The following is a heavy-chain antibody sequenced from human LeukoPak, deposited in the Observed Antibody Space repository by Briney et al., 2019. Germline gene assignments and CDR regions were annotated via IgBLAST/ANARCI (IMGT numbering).Heavy chain of an antibody. CDR1: GFIVSSNY. Sequence: PGGSLRLSCAASGFIVSSNYMTWVRQAPGEGLEWVSVIHNDGSTYYTDSVKGRFTISRDNSKNTLYLQMNSLRVEDTAVYYCATETWNDWGQGTLVTVSS. V-gene: IGHV3-53*01. D-gene: IGHD1-1*01. J-gene: IGHJ4*02. CDR2: IHNDGST. CDR3: ATETWND.